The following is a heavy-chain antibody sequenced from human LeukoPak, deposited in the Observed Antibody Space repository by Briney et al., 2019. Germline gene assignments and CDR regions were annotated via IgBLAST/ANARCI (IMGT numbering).Heavy chain of an antibody. CDR1: GFTFSSYA. J-gene: IGHJ3*02. Sequence: GRSLRLSCAASGFTFSSYAMHWVRQAPGKGLEWVAVISYDGSHKYYADSVKGRFTISRDNSKNTLYLQMNSLRAEDTAVYYCARDYPFSGSGAFDIWGQGTMVTVSS. V-gene: IGHV3-30-3*01. CDR3: ARDYPFSGSGAFDI. CDR2: ISYDGSHK. D-gene: IGHD2/OR15-2a*01.